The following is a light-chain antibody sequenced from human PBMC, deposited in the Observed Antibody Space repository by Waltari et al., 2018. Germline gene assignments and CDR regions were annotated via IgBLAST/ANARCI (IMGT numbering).Light chain of an antibody. CDR3: QQYYETPLT. CDR2: WAS. V-gene: IGKV4-1*01. CDR1: QSVFFSSNNENY. Sequence: DIVMTQSLDSLAVSLGERATINCRSSQSVFFSSNNENYLAWYQQKAGQSPKLLIIWASTRHSGVPDRFSGSGSGTDFTLTISSLQAEDVAVYYCQQYYETPLTFGQGTKVEIK. J-gene: IGKJ1*01.